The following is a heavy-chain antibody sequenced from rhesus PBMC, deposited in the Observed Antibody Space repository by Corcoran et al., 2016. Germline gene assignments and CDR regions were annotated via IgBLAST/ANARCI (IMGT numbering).Heavy chain of an antibody. V-gene: IGHV4-160*01. D-gene: IGHD6-31*01. CDR1: GGSISSNY. CDR3: ARHKNKQQRLEHYFDY. CDR2: IHRGGNT. J-gene: IGHJ4*01. Sequence: QVQLQQWGEGLVKPSETLSLTSAVSGGSISSNYSSWIRQPPAMGLDWIGRIHRGGNTNNNPSLKSRVTISIDPSKNQFSLKLSSGTAADTAVYYCARHKNKQQRLEHYFDYWGQGVLVTVSS.